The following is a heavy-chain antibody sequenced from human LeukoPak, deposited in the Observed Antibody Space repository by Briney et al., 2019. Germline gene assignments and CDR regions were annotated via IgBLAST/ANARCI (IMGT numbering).Heavy chain of an antibody. CDR1: GFTFSSYA. J-gene: IGHJ4*02. CDR2: ISYDGSNK. V-gene: IGHV3-30-3*01. D-gene: IGHD6-19*01. Sequence: PGGSLRLSCAASGFTFSSYAMHWVRQAPGKGLEWVAVISYDGSNKYYADSVKGRFTISRDNSKNTLYLQMNSLRAEDTAVYYCARDGGRRYSSGWYRGNYFDYWGQGTLVTVSS. CDR3: ARDGGRRYSSGWYRGNYFDY.